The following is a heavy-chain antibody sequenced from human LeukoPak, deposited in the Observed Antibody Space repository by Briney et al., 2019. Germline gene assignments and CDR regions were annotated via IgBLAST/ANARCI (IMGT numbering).Heavy chain of an antibody. CDR2: IYYSGST. D-gene: IGHD1-26*01. CDR1: GGSVSSGSYY. V-gene: IGHV4-39*07. CDR3: ARDGRFPPEVLPRYFDY. Sequence: SETLSLTCTVSGGSVSSGSYYWGWIRQPPGKGLEWIGNIYYSGSTYYNPSLKSRVTISVETSKNQFSLKLSSVTAADTAVYYCARDGRFPPEVLPRYFDYWGQGTLVTVAS. J-gene: IGHJ4*02.